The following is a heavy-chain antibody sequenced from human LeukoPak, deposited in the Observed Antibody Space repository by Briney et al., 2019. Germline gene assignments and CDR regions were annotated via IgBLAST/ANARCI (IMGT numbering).Heavy chain of an antibody. D-gene: IGHD3-16*01. V-gene: IGHV3-9*03. J-gene: IGHJ6*03. Sequence: GRSLRLSCAASGFTFDDYAMHWVRQAPGKGLEWVSGITWNSDSIDYADSVKGRFTISRDNAKNSLYLQMNSLRAEDMALYYCAKGGGGRLTYYYYMDVWGKGTTVTVSS. CDR2: ITWNSDSI. CDR1: GFTFDDYA. CDR3: AKGGGGRLTYYYYMDV.